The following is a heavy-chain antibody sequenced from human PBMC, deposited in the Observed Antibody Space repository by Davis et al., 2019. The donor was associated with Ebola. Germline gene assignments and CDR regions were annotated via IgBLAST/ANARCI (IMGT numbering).Heavy chain of an antibody. J-gene: IGHJ2*01. CDR1: GYTFTDYH. CDR2: ISAYSGNT. Sequence: ASVKVSCKASGYTFTDYHIHWVRQAPGQGLEWMGWISAYSGNTNYAQKLQGRVTMTTDTSTSTAYMELRSLRSDDTAVYYCTRDWGYGDFAHYWYFDLWGRGTLVTVSS. CDR3: TRDWGYGDFAHYWYFDL. V-gene: IGHV1-18*04. D-gene: IGHD4-17*01.